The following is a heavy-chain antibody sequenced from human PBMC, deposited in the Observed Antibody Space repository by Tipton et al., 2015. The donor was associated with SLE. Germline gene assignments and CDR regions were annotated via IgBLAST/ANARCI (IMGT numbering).Heavy chain of an antibody. CDR2: VFYSGSA. CDR1: GDSISSGPYY. J-gene: IGHJ4*02. V-gene: IGHV4-39*07. CDR3: ARGIAVMIGKPFSDS. Sequence: TLSLTCTVSGDSISSGPYYWCWIRQPPGKGMEWIGTVFYSGSAYYNPSLKSRVIISLDTSKNQFSLKLTSVTAADTAVYYCARGIAVMIGKPFSDSWGQGTLVTVSS. D-gene: IGHD2-21*01.